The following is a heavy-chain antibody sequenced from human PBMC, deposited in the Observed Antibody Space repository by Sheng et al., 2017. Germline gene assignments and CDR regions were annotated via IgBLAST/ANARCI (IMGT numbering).Heavy chain of an antibody. D-gene: IGHD2-8*01. Sequence: EVQLVESGGGLVQPGGSLRLSCAASGFTVSSNYMSWVRQAPGKGLEWVSVIYSGGNTYYADSVKGRFTISRDNSENTLYLQMNSLQSEDTAVYYCASEGSRNGGYFDFWGQGTRVTFSS. V-gene: IGHV3-66*02. CDR1: GFTVSSNY. J-gene: IGHJ4*02. CDR3: ASEGSRNGGYFDF. CDR2: IYSGGNT.